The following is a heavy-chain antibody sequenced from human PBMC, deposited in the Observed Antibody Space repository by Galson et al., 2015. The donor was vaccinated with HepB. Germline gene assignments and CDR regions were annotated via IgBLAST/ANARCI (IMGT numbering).Heavy chain of an antibody. CDR2: ISTKRGNT. J-gene: IGHJ4*02. D-gene: IGHD3-9*01. CDR1: GYTFNKYG. V-gene: IGHV1-18*01. Sequence: QSGAEVKEPGASVKVSCKASGYTFNKYGISWVRQDPGQGLEWMGWISTKRGNTKHAQNFQGRVTMTTETSTNTAYMELRSLRSADTAVYYCARDVDWALDYWGQGTLVTVSS. CDR3: ARDVDWALDY.